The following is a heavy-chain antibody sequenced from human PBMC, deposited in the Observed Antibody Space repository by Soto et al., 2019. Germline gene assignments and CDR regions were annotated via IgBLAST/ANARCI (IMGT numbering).Heavy chain of an antibody. CDR2: IKDGGST. CDR3: ARGQEGVVATH. J-gene: IGHJ4*02. D-gene: IGHD2-15*01. Sequence: QVQLQQWGAGLLKPSETLSLTCAVDGGSFTGYYWSWVRQPPGKGLEWIGEIKDGGSTNYSPSLRSRVTITADTPKKQFSLKVVSVTAADTAVYYCARGQEGVVATHWDQGTLVTVSS. CDR1: GGSFTGYY. V-gene: IGHV4-34*01.